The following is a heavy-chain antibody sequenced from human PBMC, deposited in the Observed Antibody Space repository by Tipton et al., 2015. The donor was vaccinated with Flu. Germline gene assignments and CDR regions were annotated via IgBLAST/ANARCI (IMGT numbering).Heavy chain of an antibody. J-gene: IGHJ4*02. D-gene: IGHD3-22*01. Sequence: TLSLTCAVYGGSFSGYYWTWLRQPPGKGLEWIGEINHSGSTNHNPSLKSRITISVDTSKNQFSLKLTSVTAADTAVYYCARDLKWSSAYYNPFGYWGQGILVTVSS. CDR1: GGSFSGYY. CDR3: ARDLKWSSAYYNPFGY. CDR2: INHSGST. V-gene: IGHV4-34*01.